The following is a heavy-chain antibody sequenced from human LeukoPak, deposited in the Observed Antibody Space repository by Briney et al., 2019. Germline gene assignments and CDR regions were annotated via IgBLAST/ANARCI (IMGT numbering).Heavy chain of an antibody. Sequence: PSETLSLTCAVYGGPFSGYYWSWIRQPPGKGLEWIGEINHSGSTNYNPSLKSRVTISVDRSKNQFSLKLSSVTAADTAVYYCARGDDSSGYYSTYFDYWGQGTLVTVSS. D-gene: IGHD3-22*01. V-gene: IGHV4-34*01. CDR2: INHSGST. CDR3: ARGDDSSGYYSTYFDY. CDR1: GGPFSGYY. J-gene: IGHJ4*02.